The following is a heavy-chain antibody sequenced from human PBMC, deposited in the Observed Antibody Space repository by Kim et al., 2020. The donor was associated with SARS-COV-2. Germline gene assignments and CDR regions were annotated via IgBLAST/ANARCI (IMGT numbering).Heavy chain of an antibody. V-gene: IGHV3-23*01. J-gene: IGHJ4*02. CDR1: GFTFSSFG. CDR3: AKGHYTNSH. Sequence: GGSLRLSCAASGFTFSSFGMTWVRQAPGKGLEWVSVVSNTGDGTYYADSVKGRFSISRDNSKNTLYLQMNSLRADDTAIYYCAKGHYTNSHWGQGTLVTVPS. D-gene: IGHD3-3*01. CDR2: VSNTGDGT.